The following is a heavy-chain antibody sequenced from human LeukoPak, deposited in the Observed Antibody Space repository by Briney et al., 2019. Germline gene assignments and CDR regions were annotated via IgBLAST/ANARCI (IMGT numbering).Heavy chain of an antibody. J-gene: IGHJ5*02. D-gene: IGHD3-22*01. Sequence: ASVTVSCKASGGTFDNTAVNWLRQAPGQGLEWMGRVFFTLGSGTFAQKLQGRVRFSADKATNTAYMELSSLRPEDTAIYYCARVDHDSRPYSHRGPQNWFDPWGQGTRVTVSS. V-gene: IGHV1-69*04. CDR2: VFFTLGSG. CDR3: ARVDHDSRPYSHRGPQNWFDP. CDR1: GGTFDNTA.